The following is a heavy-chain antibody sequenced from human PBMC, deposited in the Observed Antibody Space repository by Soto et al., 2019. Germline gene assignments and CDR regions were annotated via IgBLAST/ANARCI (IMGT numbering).Heavy chain of an antibody. CDR1: GYTFTSYA. CDR2: INAVNGNT. CDR3: ASPNYYGSGSYYKGSYYYYGMDV. D-gene: IGHD3-10*01. V-gene: IGHV1-3*01. J-gene: IGHJ6*02. Sequence: GASVKVSCKASGYTFTSYAMHWVRQAPGQRLEWMGWINAVNGNTKYSQMFQGRVTITRDTSASTAYMELSSLRSEDTSVYFCASPNYYGSGSYYKGSYYYYGMDVWGQGTTVTVSS.